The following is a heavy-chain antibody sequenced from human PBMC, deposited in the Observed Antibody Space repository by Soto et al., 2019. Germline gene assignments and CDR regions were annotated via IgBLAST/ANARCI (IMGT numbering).Heavy chain of an antibody. D-gene: IGHD6-13*01. Sequence: EVQLVESGGGSVQPGGSLRLSCAASGFTFSSYSMNWVRQAPGKGLEWVSYISSSSSTIYYADSVKGRFTISRDNAKNSLYLQMNSLRAEDTAVYYCARPALAAAGGANWFDPWGQGTLVTVSS. CDR1: GFTFSSYS. CDR3: ARPALAAAGGANWFDP. V-gene: IGHV3-48*01. J-gene: IGHJ5*02. CDR2: ISSSSSTI.